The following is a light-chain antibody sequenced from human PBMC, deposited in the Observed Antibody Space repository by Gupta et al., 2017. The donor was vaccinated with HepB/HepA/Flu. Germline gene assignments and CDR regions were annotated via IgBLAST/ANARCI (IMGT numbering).Light chain of an antibody. Sequence: DIQMRQCPSSLSAPVGERDTIRCRGSQIISSDLDWYQQKPGKAPKHLIYGASNLQSGVPSRFGGSGSGTVFTLTISSLQPEDFATYDCQQSDRTPLAFGQGTKVEVK. CDR2: GAS. CDR1: QIISSD. CDR3: QQSDRTPLA. J-gene: IGKJ1*01. V-gene: IGKV1-39*01.